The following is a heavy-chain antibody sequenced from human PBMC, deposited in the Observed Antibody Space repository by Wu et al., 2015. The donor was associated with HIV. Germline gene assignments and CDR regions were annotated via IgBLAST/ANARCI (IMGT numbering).Heavy chain of an antibody. CDR2: INPNSGGT. CDR1: GYTFTGYY. J-gene: IGHJ4*02. V-gene: IGHV1-2*02. D-gene: IGHD3-22*01. Sequence: QVQLVQPGADVKKPGASVKVSCKASGYTFTGYYMHWLRQAPGQGLEWMGWINPNSGGTNFAQKFQDRVTLTRDTSISTAYMEMSGLRSDDTAVYYCARDYYFEGADYYSDFWGREHWSPSPQ. CDR3: ARDYYFEGADYYSDF.